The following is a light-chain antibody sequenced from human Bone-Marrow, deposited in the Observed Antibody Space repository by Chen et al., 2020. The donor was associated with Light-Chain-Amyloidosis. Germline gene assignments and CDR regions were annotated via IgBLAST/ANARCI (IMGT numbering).Light chain of an antibody. CDR2: RDT. V-gene: IGLV3-25*03. CDR1: DLPTKY. Sequence: SYELTQPPSVSVSPGPTARITCSGDDLPTKYAYWYQQTTGQAPVLVIHRDTERPSGISERFSGASSGTTATLTISGVQEEDEADYHCQSADSSGTYEVIFGGGTKLTVL. CDR3: QSADSSGTYEVI. J-gene: IGLJ2*01.